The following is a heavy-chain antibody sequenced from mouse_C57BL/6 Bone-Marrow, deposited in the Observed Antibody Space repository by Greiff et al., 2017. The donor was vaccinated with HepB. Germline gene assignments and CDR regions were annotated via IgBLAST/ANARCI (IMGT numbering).Heavy chain of an antibody. CDR3: ARIYYGNFSYWYFDV. D-gene: IGHD2-1*01. CDR1: GYTFTSYG. CDR2: IYPRSGNT. J-gene: IGHJ1*03. Sequence: VQLQQSGAELARPGASVKLSCKASGYTFTSYGISWVKQRTGQGLEWIGEIYPRSGNTYYNEKFKGKATLTADKSSSPAYMELRSLTSEDSAVYFCARIYYGNFSYWYFDVWGTGTTVTVSS. V-gene: IGHV1-81*01.